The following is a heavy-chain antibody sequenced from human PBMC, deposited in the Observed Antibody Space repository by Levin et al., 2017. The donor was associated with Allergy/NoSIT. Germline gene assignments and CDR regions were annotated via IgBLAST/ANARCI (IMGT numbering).Heavy chain of an antibody. CDR3: ASQRLDYDYGDYFDY. V-gene: IGHV4-59*08. D-gene: IGHD4-17*01. CDR1: GGSISSYY. J-gene: IGHJ4*02. Sequence: ETLSLTCTVSGGSISSYYWSWIRQPPGKGLEWIGYIYYSGSTNYNPSLKSRVTISVDTSKNQFSLKLSSVTAADTAVYYCASQRLDYDYGDYFDYWGQGTLVTVSS. CDR2: IYYSGST.